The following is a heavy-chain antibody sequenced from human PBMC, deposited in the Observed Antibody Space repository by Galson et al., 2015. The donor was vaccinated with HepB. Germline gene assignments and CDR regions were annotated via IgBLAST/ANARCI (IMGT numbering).Heavy chain of an antibody. CDR2: ISSSSSYI. Sequence: SLRLSCAASGFTFSSYSMNWVRQAPGKGLEWVSSISSSSSYIYYADSVKGRFTISRDNAKNSLYLQMNSLRAEDTAVYYCARSKGGLLWFGESDSGYWGQGTLVTVSS. V-gene: IGHV3-21*01. D-gene: IGHD3-10*01. CDR3: ARSKGGLLWFGESDSGY. J-gene: IGHJ4*02. CDR1: GFTFSSYS.